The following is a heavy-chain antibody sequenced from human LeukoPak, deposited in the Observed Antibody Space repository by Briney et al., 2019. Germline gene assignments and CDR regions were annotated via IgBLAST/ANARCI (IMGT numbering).Heavy chain of an antibody. J-gene: IGHJ2*01. CDR3: ARHPSTTRYLDL. Sequence: GGSLRLSCAASGFIFSNYGMQWVRQAPGKGLEWVAVIWYDGSNKFYADSVKGRFTISRDNSKNTVFLQMNSLRDEDTAVYYCARHPSTTRYLDLWGRGTLLTVSS. CDR1: GFIFSNYG. D-gene: IGHD1-26*01. CDR2: IWYDGSNK. V-gene: IGHV3-33*01.